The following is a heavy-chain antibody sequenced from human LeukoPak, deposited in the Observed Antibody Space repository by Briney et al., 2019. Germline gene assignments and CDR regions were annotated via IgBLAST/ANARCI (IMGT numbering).Heavy chain of an antibody. J-gene: IGHJ4*02. CDR2: ISYDGSTQ. V-gene: IGHV3-30*18. D-gene: IGHD5-24*01. CDR1: GFTFSSYG. Sequence: SGGSLRLSCAASGFTFSSYGMHWVRQAPGKGLEWVAVISYDGSTQYYADSVKGRFTISRDNSNNMLSLQMNSLKAEDTAVYYCAKGRMMATAMISFDYWGRGTLVTVSS. CDR3: AKGRMMATAMISFDY.